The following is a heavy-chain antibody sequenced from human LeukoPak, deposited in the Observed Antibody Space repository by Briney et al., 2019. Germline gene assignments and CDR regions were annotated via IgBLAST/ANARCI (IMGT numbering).Heavy chain of an antibody. Sequence: ASVKVSCKASGSTFTSFYMHWVRQAPGQGLGWMGIINPSGGSTSYAQKFQGRVTMTRDTSTSTVYMELSSLRSEDTAVYYCARDEGGTAVRYYFDYWGQGTLVTASS. CDR3: ARDEGGTAVRYYFDY. V-gene: IGHV1-46*01. D-gene: IGHD2-21*02. CDR1: GSTFTSFY. CDR2: INPSGGST. J-gene: IGHJ4*02.